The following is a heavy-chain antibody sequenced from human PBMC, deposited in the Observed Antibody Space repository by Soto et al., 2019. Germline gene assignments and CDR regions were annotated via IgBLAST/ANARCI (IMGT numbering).Heavy chain of an antibody. CDR1: GGTFSKVT. CDR2: IIPILGVA. Sequence: ASVKVSCKASGGTFSKVTISWVRQAPGQGLEWMGRIIPILGVAKYAQKFQGRVTITADKSTSTAYMEVSSLRSEDTAVYYCASESTYENFYYYYMDVWGKGTTVTVSS. J-gene: IGHJ6*03. V-gene: IGHV1-69*02. D-gene: IGHD3-22*01. CDR3: ASESTYENFYYYYMDV.